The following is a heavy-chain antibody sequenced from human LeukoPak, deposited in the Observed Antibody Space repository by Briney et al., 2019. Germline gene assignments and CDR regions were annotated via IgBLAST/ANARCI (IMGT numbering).Heavy chain of an antibody. CDR1: GGPISSYY. D-gene: IGHD3-10*01. Sequence: PSETLSLTCTVSGGPISSYYWSWIRQPPGKGLEWIGYIYYSGSTNYNPSLKSRVTISVDTSKNQFSLKLSSVTAADTAVYYCARERFGELVYFDYWGQGTLVTVSS. J-gene: IGHJ4*02. CDR2: IYYSGST. CDR3: ARERFGELVYFDY. V-gene: IGHV4-59*01.